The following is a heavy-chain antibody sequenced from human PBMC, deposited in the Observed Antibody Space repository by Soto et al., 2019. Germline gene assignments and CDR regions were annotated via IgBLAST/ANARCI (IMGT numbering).Heavy chain of an antibody. J-gene: IGHJ4*01. Sequence: PXASLSLSCTVCGASVRSRRFYWGWIRQTPGKGLEWIGSIVSSGAMHPNPSLRSRIDISLDSSQNKLSLDLFSVTAADTSVYYCARQEPASRSHYLSPFGHSGHGILVTVSS. CDR3: ARQEPASRSHYLSPFGH. D-gene: IGHD3-3*01. V-gene: IGHV4-39*01. CDR2: IVSSGAM. CDR1: GASVRSRRFY.